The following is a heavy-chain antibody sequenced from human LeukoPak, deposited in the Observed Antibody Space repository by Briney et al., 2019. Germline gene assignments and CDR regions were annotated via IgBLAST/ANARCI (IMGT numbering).Heavy chain of an antibody. CDR3: ARDRRALSGSDYNVNWYFDL. D-gene: IGHD3-10*01. Sequence: PSETLSLTCTVSGDSISSYYWTWIRQPAGKRLEWIGRIFTTGSTTYNPSLNSRVTMSVDVSKNQFSLSLNSVTAADTAVYYCARDRRALSGSDYNVNWYFDLWGPGTLVTVSS. J-gene: IGHJ2*01. V-gene: IGHV4-4*07. CDR1: GDSISSYY. CDR2: IFTTGST.